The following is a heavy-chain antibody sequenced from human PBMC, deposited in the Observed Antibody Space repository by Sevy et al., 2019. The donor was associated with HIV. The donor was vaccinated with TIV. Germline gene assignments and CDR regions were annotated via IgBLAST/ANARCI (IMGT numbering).Heavy chain of an antibody. J-gene: IGHJ3*02. Sequence: SETLSLTCTVSGGSISSSSYYWGWIRQPPGKGLEWIVSIHYSGSTYYNPSLKSRITISVDTSKNQFSLKLSSVTAAKTAVYYCARPKGYCSGGSRHDAFDIWGQGTMVTVSS. CDR2: IHYSGST. CDR1: GGSISSSSYY. V-gene: IGHV4-39*01. D-gene: IGHD2-15*01. CDR3: ARPKGYCSGGSRHDAFDI.